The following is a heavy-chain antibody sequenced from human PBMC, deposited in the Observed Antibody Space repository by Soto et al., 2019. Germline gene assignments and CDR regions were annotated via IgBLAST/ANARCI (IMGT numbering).Heavy chain of an antibody. D-gene: IGHD6-13*01. J-gene: IGHJ6*02. CDR2: IIPIFGTA. CDR1: GGTFSSYA. CDR3: ARGGIAAAGYYYYGMAV. V-gene: IGHV1-69*01. Sequence: QVQLVQSGAEVKKPGSSVKVSCKASGGTFSSYAISWVRQAPGQGLEWMGGIIPIFGTANYAQKFQGRVTITADESTSTADMELSSLRSEDTAVYYCARGGIAAAGYYYYGMAVWGQRTTVTVSS.